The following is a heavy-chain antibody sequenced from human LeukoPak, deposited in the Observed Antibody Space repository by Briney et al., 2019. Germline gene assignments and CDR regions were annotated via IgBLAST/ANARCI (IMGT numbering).Heavy chain of an antibody. Sequence: GASVKVSCKASGFTFTSSAVQWVRQARGQRLEWIGWINAGNGNTKYSQKFQGRVTITRDTSASTAYMELSSLRSEDTAVYYCAREDYGGNLYYFDYWGQGTLVTVSS. D-gene: IGHD4-23*01. CDR3: AREDYGGNLYYFDY. CDR2: INAGNGNT. J-gene: IGHJ4*02. V-gene: IGHV1-3*01. CDR1: GFTFTSSA.